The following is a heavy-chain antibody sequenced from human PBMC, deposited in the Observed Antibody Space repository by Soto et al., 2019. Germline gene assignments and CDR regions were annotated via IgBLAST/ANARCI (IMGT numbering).Heavy chain of an antibody. CDR2: IHSDGSST. D-gene: IGHD1-26*01. V-gene: IGHV3-74*01. J-gene: IGHJ3*01. CDR1: GFTFSYYW. Sequence: EVQLLESGGGLVQPGESLRLSCAASGFTFSYYWMHWVRQAPGMGLVWVSRIHSDGSSTTYADSVKGRFTISRDNARNTLYLQMNSLIAEDTDVYYCARGDRGAFDLWGQVTVLTVSS. CDR3: ARGDRGAFDL.